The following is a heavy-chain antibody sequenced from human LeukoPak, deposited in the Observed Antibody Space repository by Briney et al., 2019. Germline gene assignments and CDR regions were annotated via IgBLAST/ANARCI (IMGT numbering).Heavy chain of an antibody. CDR2: VNPNSGGT. D-gene: IGHD3-3*01. Sequence: ASVKVSCKASGYTFTGYYMHWVRQAPGQGLEWMGWVNPNSGGTNYAQKFQGRVTMTRDTSISTAYMELSRLRSDDTAVYYCARVWGDFWSGGYFDYWGQGTLVTVSS. CDR1: GYTFTGYY. V-gene: IGHV1-2*02. J-gene: IGHJ4*02. CDR3: ARVWGDFWSGGYFDY.